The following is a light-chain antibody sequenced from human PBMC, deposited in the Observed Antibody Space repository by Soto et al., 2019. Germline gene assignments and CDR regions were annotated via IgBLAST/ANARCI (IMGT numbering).Light chain of an antibody. CDR3: CSYAGINTFFV. J-gene: IGLJ1*01. Sequence: QSVLTQPPSASGTPGQTVTISCSGSSSNIGSNSVNWFQHLPGAVPKLLIFSNHQRPSGVPDRFSGSKSGTSASLAISGLQTEDEADYYCCSYAGINTFFVFGTGTKLTVL. V-gene: IGLV1-44*01. CDR1: SSNIGSNS. CDR2: SNH.